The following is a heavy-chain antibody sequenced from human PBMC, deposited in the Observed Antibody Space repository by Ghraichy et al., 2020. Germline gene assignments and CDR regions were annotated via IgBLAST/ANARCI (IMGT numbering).Heavy chain of an antibody. V-gene: IGHV3-23*01. CDR3: AKERDSSGWYVDF. J-gene: IGHJ4*02. Sequence: GESLNISCAASGFTFSSYAMSWVRQAPGKGLDWVSVIIGSGGGTYDADSVKGRFTSSRDNSKNTLYLQMNSLRAEDTAVYYCAKERDSSGWYVDFWGQGTLVTVSS. D-gene: IGHD6-19*01. CDR1: GFTFSSYA. CDR2: IIGSGGGT.